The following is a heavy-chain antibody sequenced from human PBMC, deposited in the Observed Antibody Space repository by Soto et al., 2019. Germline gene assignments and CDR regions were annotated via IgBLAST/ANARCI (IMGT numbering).Heavy chain of an antibody. Sequence: ASVKVSCKASGYTFTGHYIHWVRQAPEQGPEWMGEIGPESGATRYAQKFQGRVTMTRDMSITTVYMELNNLSPDDTAVYYCGRGRSGQIVVFYWGQGTPVTVPQ. CDR2: IGPESGAT. J-gene: IGHJ4*02. CDR3: GRGRSGQIVVFY. V-gene: IGHV1-2*02. CDR1: GYTFTGHY. D-gene: IGHD1-26*01.